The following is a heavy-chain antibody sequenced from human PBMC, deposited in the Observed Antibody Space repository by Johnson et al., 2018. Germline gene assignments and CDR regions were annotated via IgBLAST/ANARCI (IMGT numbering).Heavy chain of an antibody. J-gene: IGHJ3*01. CDR1: GFTFSHAW. Sequence: VQLVQSGGGLVKPGGSLRLSCAASGFTFSHAWMNWVRLAPGKGLEWVGRITNDGTTEFAAPVTGRFTISRDDSKDTVYLQMNSLKTEDTAVYYFASVSMLYWCGAFDFWGQGTMVTVSS. V-gene: IGHV3-15*07. CDR3: ASVSMLYWCGAFDF. CDR2: ITNDGTT. D-gene: IGHD2-21*01.